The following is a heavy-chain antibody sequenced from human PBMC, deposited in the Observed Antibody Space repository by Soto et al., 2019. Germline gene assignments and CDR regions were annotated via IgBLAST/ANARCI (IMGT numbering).Heavy chain of an antibody. CDR3: ARTYYDILTGYRFDY. CDR1: SGSINLWY. J-gene: IGHJ4*02. V-gene: IGHV4-59*01. Sequence: SETLSLTCTVSSGSINLWYWSWIRQPPGKGLEWIGYIYYSGSTHYNPYLKSRVTISVDTSKNQFSLKLNSVTAADTAVYYCARTYYDILTGYRFDYWGQGTPVTVSS. D-gene: IGHD3-9*01. CDR2: IYYSGST.